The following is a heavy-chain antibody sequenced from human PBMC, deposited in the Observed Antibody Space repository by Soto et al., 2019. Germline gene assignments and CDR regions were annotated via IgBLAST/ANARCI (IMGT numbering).Heavy chain of an antibody. CDR2: IFPGDSDT. V-gene: IGHV5-51*01. J-gene: IGHJ6*02. D-gene: IGHD1-1*01. CDR1: GYNFAGYW. CDR3: ARQTGMDV. Sequence: PGESLKISCKTSGYNFAGYWIGWVRQMPGKGLEWLGIIFPGDSDTKYSPSFQGQVIISADKSIRTAYLQWSSLKASGTAIYYCARQTGMDVWGQGTTVTVYS.